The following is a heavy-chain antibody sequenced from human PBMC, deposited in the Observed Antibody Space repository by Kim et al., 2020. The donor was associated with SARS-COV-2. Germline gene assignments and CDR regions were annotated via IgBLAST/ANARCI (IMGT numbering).Heavy chain of an antibody. CDR2: IYYSGST. CDR3: ARRQTSYGSGTPNWFDP. CDR1: GGSISSYY. D-gene: IGHD3-10*01. V-gene: IGHV4-59*08. J-gene: IGHJ5*02. Sequence: SETLSLTCTVSGGSISSYYWSWIRQPPGKGLEWIGYIYYSGSTNYNPSLKSRVTISVDTSKNQFSLKLSSVTAADTAVYYCARRQTSYGSGTPNWFDPWGQGTLVTVSS.